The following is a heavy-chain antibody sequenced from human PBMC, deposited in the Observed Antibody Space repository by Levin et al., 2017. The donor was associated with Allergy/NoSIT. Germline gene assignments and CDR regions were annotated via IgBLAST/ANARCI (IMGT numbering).Heavy chain of an antibody. Sequence: PSQTLSLTCAASGFTFSSYAMSWVRQAPGKGLEWVSAISGSGGSTYYADSVKGRFTISRDNSKNTLYLQMNSLRAEDTAVYYCAKFTDSNPANYYYYMDVWGKGTTVTVSS. V-gene: IGHV3-23*01. CDR2: ISGSGGST. CDR3: AKFTDSNPANYYYYMDV. CDR1: GFTFSSYA. D-gene: IGHD4-11*01. J-gene: IGHJ6*03.